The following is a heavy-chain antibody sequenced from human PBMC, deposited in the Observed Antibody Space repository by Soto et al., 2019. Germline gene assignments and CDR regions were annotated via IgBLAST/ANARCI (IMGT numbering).Heavy chain of an antibody. CDR2: IYWNDDK. V-gene: IGHV2-5*01. Sequence: SGPTLVNPTQTLTLTCIFSGFSLRTSGVGVGWIRQPPGKALEWLGFIYWNDDKRYSPSLKSRLTITKDTSKNQVVLTMTNMDPVDTATYYCAKSGSSGWYGWFDPWGQGALVTVSS. CDR3: AKSGSSGWYGWFDP. D-gene: IGHD6-19*01. CDR1: GFSLRTSGVG. J-gene: IGHJ5*02.